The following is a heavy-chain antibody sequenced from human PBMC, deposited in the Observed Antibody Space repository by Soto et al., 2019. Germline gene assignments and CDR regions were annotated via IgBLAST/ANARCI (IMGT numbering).Heavy chain of an antibody. Sequence: EVQLLESGGGLVQPGGSLRLSCAASGFTFSSYAMSWVRQAPGKGLEWVSAISGSGGSTYYADSVKGRFTISRDNSKDTLYLQMNSLRAEDTAVYYWAKRDWGGWYFDLWGRGTLVTVSS. V-gene: IGHV3-23*01. CDR2: ISGSGGST. CDR3: AKRDWGGWYFDL. D-gene: IGHD7-27*01. CDR1: GFTFSSYA. J-gene: IGHJ2*01.